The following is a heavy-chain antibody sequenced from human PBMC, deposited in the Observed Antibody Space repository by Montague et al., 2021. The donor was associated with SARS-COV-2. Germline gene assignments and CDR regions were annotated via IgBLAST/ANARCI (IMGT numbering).Heavy chain of an antibody. CDR1: GGSFSGYY. Sequence: SETLPLTCAAYGGSFSGYYWNWIRQPPGKGLEWIGEINHSGSTNYNPSLKSRVTMSVDTSKNQFSLKLSSVTAADTAVYYCARGARQGYGFRLGSFDSWGQGTLVTVSS. D-gene: IGHD3-10*01. J-gene: IGHJ4*02. CDR3: ARGARQGYGFRLGSFDS. CDR2: INHSGST. V-gene: IGHV4-34*01.